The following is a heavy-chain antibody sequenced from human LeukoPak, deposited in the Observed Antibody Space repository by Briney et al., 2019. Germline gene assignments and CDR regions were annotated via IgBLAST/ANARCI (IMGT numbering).Heavy chain of an antibody. CDR2: IKQDGSEK. CDR3: AKEERYDFKGLDP. V-gene: IGHV3-7*01. CDR1: GFTFSSYW. Sequence: GGSLRLSCAASGFTFSSYWMSWVRQAPGKGLEWVANIKQDGSEKYYVDSVKGRFTISRDNSKNTLYLQMNSLRAEDTAVYYCAKEERYDFKGLDPWGQGTLVTVSS. D-gene: IGHD3-3*01. J-gene: IGHJ5*02.